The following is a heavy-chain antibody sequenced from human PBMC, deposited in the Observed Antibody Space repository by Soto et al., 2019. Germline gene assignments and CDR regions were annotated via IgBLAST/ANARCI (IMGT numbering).Heavy chain of an antibody. CDR1: GGTFSSYA. J-gene: IGHJ5*02. CDR3: ARDREVVVVAATPYGDGNWFDP. CDR2: IIPIFGTA. D-gene: IGHD2-15*01. V-gene: IGHV1-69*12. Sequence: QVQLVQSGAEVKKPGSSVKVSCKASGGTFSSYAISWVRQAPGQGLEWMGGIIPIFGTANYAQKFQGRVTITADESTSTAYMELSSLRSEDTAVYYCARDREVVVVAATPYGDGNWFDPWGQGTLVTVSS.